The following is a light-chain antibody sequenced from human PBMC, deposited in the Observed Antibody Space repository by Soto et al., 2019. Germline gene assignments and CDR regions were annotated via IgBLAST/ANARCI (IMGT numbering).Light chain of an antibody. CDR3: QSFDKYLSAVV. CDR2: DNT. Sequence: QSVLTQPPSVSGAPGERVTISCTGSSSDIGAGYRVRWYQQVPGTAPKLLIYDNTNRPSGVSVRFSGFKSGTSASLAISGLQAEDEADYYCQSFDKYLSAVVFGGGTKVTVL. CDR1: SSDIGAGYR. J-gene: IGLJ2*01. V-gene: IGLV1-40*01.